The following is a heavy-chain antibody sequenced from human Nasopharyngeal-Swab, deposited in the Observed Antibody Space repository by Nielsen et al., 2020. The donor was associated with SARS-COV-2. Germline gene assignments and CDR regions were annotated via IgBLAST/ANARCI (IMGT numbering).Heavy chain of an antibody. J-gene: IGHJ3*02. D-gene: IGHD1-14*01. CDR2: IYYSGST. Sequence: WIRQPPGKRLEWIGYIYYSGSTNYNPSLKSRVTISVDTSKNQFSLKLSSVTAADTAVYYCARESPAGDAFDIWGQGTMVTVSS. V-gene: IGHV4-59*01. CDR3: ARESPAGDAFDI.